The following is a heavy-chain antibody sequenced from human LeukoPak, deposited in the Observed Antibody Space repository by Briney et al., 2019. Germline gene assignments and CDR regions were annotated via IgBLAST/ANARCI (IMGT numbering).Heavy chain of an antibody. Sequence: SVKVSCKASGGTFSSYAISWVRQAPGQGLEWMGGIIPIFGTANYAQKFQGRVTITTDESTSTAYMELSSLRSEDTAVYYCARDEYSSSGYYYYMDVWGKGTTVTVSS. D-gene: IGHD6-6*01. J-gene: IGHJ6*03. CDR3: ARDEYSSSGYYYYMDV. CDR1: GGTFSSYA. V-gene: IGHV1-69*05. CDR2: IIPIFGTA.